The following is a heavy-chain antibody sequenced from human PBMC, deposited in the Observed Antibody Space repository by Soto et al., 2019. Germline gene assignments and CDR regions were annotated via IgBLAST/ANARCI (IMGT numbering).Heavy chain of an antibody. Sequence: EVQLVESGGGLVKPGGSLRLSCAASGFTFSNAWMNWVRQAPGKGLEWVGRIKSKTDGGTTDYAAPVKGRFTISRDDSKNTLDLPKNSLKTQDTAGEYLTTGHEDYDFLSPVYYFYHLGQGTLVTVSS. CDR1: GFTFSNAW. CDR3: TTGHEDYDFLSPVYYFYH. D-gene: IGHD3-3*01. J-gene: IGHJ4*02. CDR2: IKSKTDGGTT. V-gene: IGHV3-15*07.